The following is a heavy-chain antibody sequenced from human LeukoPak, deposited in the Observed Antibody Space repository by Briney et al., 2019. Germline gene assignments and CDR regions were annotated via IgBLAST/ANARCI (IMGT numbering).Heavy chain of an antibody. D-gene: IGHD3-9*01. Sequence: GGSLRLSCAASGFTFSSYAMSWVRQAPGKGLEWVSAISGSGGSTYYADSVKGRFTIFRDNSKNTLYLQMNSLRAEDTAVYYCAKGILRYFDWSPFDYWGQGTLVTVSS. CDR1: GFTFSSYA. CDR2: ISGSGGST. J-gene: IGHJ4*02. CDR3: AKGILRYFDWSPFDY. V-gene: IGHV3-23*01.